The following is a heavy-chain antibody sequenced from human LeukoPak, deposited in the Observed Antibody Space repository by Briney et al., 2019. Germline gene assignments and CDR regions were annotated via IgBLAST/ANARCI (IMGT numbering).Heavy chain of an antibody. V-gene: IGHV4-4*02. CDR1: GDSISSSNW. Sequence: SETLSLTCAVSGDSISSSNWWSWVRQPPGKGLEWIGEIYHSGSTNYNPSLQSRVTMSVDSSENHFSLKLSSVSAADTALYYCARSTVSVITRGAFDIWGQGTMVTVSS. CDR3: ARSTVSVITRGAFDI. CDR2: IYHSGST. J-gene: IGHJ3*02. D-gene: IGHD3-22*01.